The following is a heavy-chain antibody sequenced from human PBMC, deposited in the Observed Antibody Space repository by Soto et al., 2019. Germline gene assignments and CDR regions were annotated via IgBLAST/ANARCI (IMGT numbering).Heavy chain of an antibody. CDR1: GYYFINYW. CDR3: ARLRGSGWAKFDY. J-gene: IGHJ4*02. D-gene: IGHD6-19*01. CDR2: IDPGDSDT. V-gene: IGHV5-51*01. Sequence: GESLKISCKASGYYFINYWIGWVRQMPGKGLEWMAIIDPGDSDTRYSPSFQGQVTISADESISTAYLQWSSLKASDTAIYYCARLRGSGWAKFDYWGQGTLVTVSS.